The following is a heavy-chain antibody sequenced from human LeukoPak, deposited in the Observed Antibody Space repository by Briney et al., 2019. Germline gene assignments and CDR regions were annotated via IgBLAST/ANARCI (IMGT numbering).Heavy chain of an antibody. D-gene: IGHD3-22*01. CDR1: GGSLNTYY. J-gene: IGHJ1*01. CDR2: IYYSGST. V-gene: IGHV4-59*08. Sequence: SETLSLTCTVSGGSLNTYYWSWIRQPPGKGLEWLGYIYYSGSTNYNPSLKSRVTISVDTSKNQFSLKLSSVTAAATAVYYCAGRYYYDSSGHFQHWGQGTLVTVSS. CDR3: AGRYYYDSSGHFQH.